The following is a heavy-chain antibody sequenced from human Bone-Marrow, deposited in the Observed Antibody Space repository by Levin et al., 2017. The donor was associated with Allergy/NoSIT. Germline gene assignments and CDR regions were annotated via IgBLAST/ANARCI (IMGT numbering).Heavy chain of an antibody. CDR2: VSKSGTT. J-gene: IGHJ6*02. CDR3: ARNYDFWSGCRTPLGMDV. Sequence: GSLRLSCTVSGASVSDFYWSWLRQSPGRGLEWIGWVSKSGTTEYNPSLRGRVAISVDPSKNQLSLKVTSVTAADTAVYYCARNYDFWSGCRTPLGMDVWGRGTTVTVSS. D-gene: IGHD3-3*01. CDR1: GASVSDFY. V-gene: IGHV4-4*09.